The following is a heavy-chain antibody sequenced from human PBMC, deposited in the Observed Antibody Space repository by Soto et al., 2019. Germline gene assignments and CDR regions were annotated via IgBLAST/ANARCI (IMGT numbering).Heavy chain of an antibody. V-gene: IGHV3-53*04. Sequence: GGSLRLSCAASGFTVSSNYMSWVRQAPGKGLEWVSAIYSGGSTYYADSVKGRFTISRHNSKNTLYLQMNSLRAEDTAVYYCARISYSGYHYSTLDYWGQGTLVTVPS. J-gene: IGHJ4*02. D-gene: IGHD5-12*01. CDR3: ARISYSGYHYSTLDY. CDR1: GFTVSSNY. CDR2: IYSGGST.